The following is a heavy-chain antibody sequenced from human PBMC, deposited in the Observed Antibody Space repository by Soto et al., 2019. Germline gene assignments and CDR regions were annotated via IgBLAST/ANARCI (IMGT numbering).Heavy chain of an antibody. J-gene: IGHJ4*02. CDR1: GYTFTSYG. Sequence: ASVKVSCKASGYTFTSYGISWVRRAPGQGLEWMGWISAYNGNTNYAQKLQGRVTMTTDTSTSTAYMELRSLRSDDTAVYYCARGAGPGPTAFYYDYWGQGTLVTVSS. CDR3: ARGAGPGPTAFYYDY. D-gene: IGHD3-22*01. CDR2: ISAYNGNT. V-gene: IGHV1-18*01.